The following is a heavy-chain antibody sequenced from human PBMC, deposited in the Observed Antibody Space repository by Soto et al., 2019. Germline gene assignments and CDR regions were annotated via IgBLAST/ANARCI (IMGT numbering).Heavy chain of an antibody. CDR3: ATREPQNVFGGPNYSFPE. J-gene: IGHJ4*02. CDR2: IYYSGST. CDR1: GGSISSYY. Sequence: SETLSLTCTVSGGSISSYYWSWIRQPPGKGLEWIGYIYYSGSTNYNPSLKSRVTISVDKSKNQFSLKMTSVTAADTAVYFCATREPQNVFGGPNYSFPEGGGGTRFTFSS. D-gene: IGHD3-16*01. V-gene: IGHV4-59*08.